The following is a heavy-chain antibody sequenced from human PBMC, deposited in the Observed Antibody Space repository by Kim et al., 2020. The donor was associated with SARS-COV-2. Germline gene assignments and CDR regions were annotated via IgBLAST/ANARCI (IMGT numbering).Heavy chain of an antibody. V-gene: IGHV5-51*01. CDR3: ARRGGSETYLVDY. D-gene: IGHD1-26*01. Sequence: YSPSFQGQVTFSADKSISTAFLQWNRLQASDTAMYYCARRGGSETYLVDYWGQGTLVTVSS. J-gene: IGHJ4*02.